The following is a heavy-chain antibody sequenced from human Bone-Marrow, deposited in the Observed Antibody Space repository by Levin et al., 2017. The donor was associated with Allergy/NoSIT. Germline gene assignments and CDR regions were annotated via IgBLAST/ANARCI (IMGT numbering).Heavy chain of an antibody. V-gene: IGHV3-66*01. CDR3: AKEGVRSSGWNDALDI. CDR2: IRSVGTT. J-gene: IGHJ3*02. D-gene: IGHD6-19*01. CDR1: GLTVSSSY. Sequence: GESLKISCAASGLTVSSSYMHWVRQAPGRGLEWVSVIRSVGTTYHADSVRGRFTISRDNSKNTTYLQMNSMRAEDTAMYYCAKEGVRSSGWNDALDIWGQGTMVTVSS.